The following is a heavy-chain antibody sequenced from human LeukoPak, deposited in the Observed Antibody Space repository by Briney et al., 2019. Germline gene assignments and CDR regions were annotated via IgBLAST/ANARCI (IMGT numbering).Heavy chain of an antibody. CDR2: IWYDGSNK. CDR3: AKESQWELRGKAFDI. V-gene: IGHV3-33*06. J-gene: IGHJ3*02. CDR1: GFTFSSYG. D-gene: IGHD1-26*01. Sequence: GGSLRLSCAASGFTFSSYGMHWVRQAPGKGLEWVAVIWYDGSNKYYADSVKGRFTISRDNSKNTLYLQMNSLRAEDTAVYYCAKESQWELRGKAFDIWGQGTMVIVSS.